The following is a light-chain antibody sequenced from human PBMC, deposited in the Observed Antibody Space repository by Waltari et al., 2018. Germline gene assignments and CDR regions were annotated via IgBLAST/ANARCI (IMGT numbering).Light chain of an antibody. CDR2: KAS. V-gene: IGKV1-5*03. CDR3: QEYSSYQ. Sequence: DIQMTQSPFTLSASVGDRVSITCRASQDVNNWLAWYKKKPGRAPNLLISKASTLQDGVPSRFSGSGSGTEFTLTISSLQADDVATYYCQEYSSYQFCQGTKVEIK. CDR1: QDVNNW. J-gene: IGKJ1*01.